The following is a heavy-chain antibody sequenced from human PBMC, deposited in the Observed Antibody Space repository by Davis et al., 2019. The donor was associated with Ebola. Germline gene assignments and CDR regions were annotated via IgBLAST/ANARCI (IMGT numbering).Heavy chain of an antibody. V-gene: IGHV3-66*01. CDR2: VYSGGTI. Sequence: PGGSLRLSCAVSGFIVSDYYMSWVRQAPGKGLEWVAVVYSGGTISYANSVKGRFTISRDNSMNTLYLQMNSLRLEDTAVYFCARSTNNGFFYFDYWGQGTLVTVSS. CDR1: GFIVSDYY. J-gene: IGHJ4*02. D-gene: IGHD1-26*01. CDR3: ARSTNNGFFYFDY.